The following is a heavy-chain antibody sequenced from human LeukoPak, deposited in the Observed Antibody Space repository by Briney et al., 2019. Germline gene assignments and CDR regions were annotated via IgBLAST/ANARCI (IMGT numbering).Heavy chain of an antibody. CDR3: ATDDDSSGYYSGALDI. Sequence: ASLKVSCKVSGYTLTELSMHWVRQAPGKALEWMGGFDPEDGETIYAQKFQGRVTMTEDTSIDTAYMELSGLRSEDTAVYYCATDDDSSGYYSGALDIWGQGTMVTVSS. CDR1: GYTLTELS. D-gene: IGHD3-22*01. J-gene: IGHJ3*02. CDR2: FDPEDGET. V-gene: IGHV1-24*01.